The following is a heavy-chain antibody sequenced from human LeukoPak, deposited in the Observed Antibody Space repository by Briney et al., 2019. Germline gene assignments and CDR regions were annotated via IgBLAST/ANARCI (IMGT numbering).Heavy chain of an antibody. CDR1: GGSISSGGSY. CDR3: ARGLRDSDMARGVQPKNWFDP. D-gene: IGHD3-10*01. Sequence: PSETLSLTCTVSGGSISSGGSYWSWIRQHPGKGLEWIGYIYYIGSAYYNPSLKSRVTISIDTSKNQFSLKLRSVTAADTAVYYCARGLRDSDMARGVQPKNWFDPWGQGTLVTVSS. J-gene: IGHJ5*02. V-gene: IGHV4-31*03. CDR2: IYYIGSA.